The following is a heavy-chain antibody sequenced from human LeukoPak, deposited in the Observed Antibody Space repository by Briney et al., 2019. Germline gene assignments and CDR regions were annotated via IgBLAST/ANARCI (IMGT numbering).Heavy chain of an antibody. CDR3: ARDRVVRITMVRGVPKHYGMDV. CDR2: ISWNSGSI. D-gene: IGHD3-10*01. J-gene: IGHJ6*02. V-gene: IGHV3-9*01. CDR1: GFTFDDYA. Sequence: GGSLRLSCAASGFTFDDYAMHWVRQAPGKGLEWVSGISWNSGSIGYADSVKGRFTISRDNAKNSLYLQMNSLRDEDTAVYYCARDRVVRITMVRGVPKHYGMDVWGQGTTVTVSS.